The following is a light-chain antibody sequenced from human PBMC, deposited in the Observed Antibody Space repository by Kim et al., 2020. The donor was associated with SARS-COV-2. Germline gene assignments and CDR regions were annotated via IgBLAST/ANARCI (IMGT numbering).Light chain of an antibody. V-gene: IGKV2-28*01. J-gene: IGKJ1*01. CDR2: EGS. CDR3: MQALQIPWT. CDR1: QSLLCSNGNNY. Sequence: PPSTSHRSSQSLLCSNGNNYLAWSLQKPGQTPQLRIYEGSNRGSGVPLRFSGSGSGTDFTLKISRVGAGDVGIYYCMQALQIPWTFGQGTKVDIK.